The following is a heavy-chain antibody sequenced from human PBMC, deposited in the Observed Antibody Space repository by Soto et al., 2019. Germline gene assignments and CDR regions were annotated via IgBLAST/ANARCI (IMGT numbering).Heavy chain of an antibody. V-gene: IGHV4-34*01. CDR1: GGSFSGYY. Sequence: PSETLSLTCAVYGGSFSGYYWSWIRQPPGKGLEWIGDTYYNPSLKSRVTISVDTSKNQFSVKLNSVTAADTAVYYCARHQSIVVVTAARAFDIWGQGTMVTVSS. CDR3: ARHQSIVVVTAARAFDI. D-gene: IGHD2-15*01. J-gene: IGHJ3*02. CDR2: T.